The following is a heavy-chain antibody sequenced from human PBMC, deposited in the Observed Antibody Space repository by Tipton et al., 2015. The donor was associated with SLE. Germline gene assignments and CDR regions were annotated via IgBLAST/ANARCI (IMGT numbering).Heavy chain of an antibody. CDR1: GVSINSHY. D-gene: IGHD2-15*01. J-gene: IGHJ4*02. CDR3: VRGEGSGS. V-gene: IGHV4-59*11. CDR2: IYYTGST. Sequence: TLSLTCTVSGVSINSHYWSWIRQPPGKGLEWIGYIYYTGSTNYNPSLKSRVTISVDTSKNQFSLNLSSVTAADTAVYYCVRGEGSGSWGQGTLVTVSS.